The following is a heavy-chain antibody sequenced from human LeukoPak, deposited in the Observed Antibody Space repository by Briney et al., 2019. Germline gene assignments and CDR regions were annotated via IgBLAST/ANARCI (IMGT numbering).Heavy chain of an antibody. CDR3: ATGVGSSWLGYYYYYYMDV. Sequence: ASVKVSCKAFGYTFTSNYMHWVRQAPGQGPEWMGVISPSGGSTTYAQKFQGRVTLTRDMSTSTDYLELSSLRSEDTAVYYCATGVGSSWLGYYYYYYMDVWGKGTTVTVSS. V-gene: IGHV1-46*01. D-gene: IGHD6-13*01. CDR1: GYTFTSNY. J-gene: IGHJ6*03. CDR2: ISPSGGST.